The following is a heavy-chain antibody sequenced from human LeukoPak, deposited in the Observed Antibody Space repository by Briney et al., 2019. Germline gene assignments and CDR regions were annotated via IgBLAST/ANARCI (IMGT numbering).Heavy chain of an antibody. CDR3: ARGRGDYYDSSGYYRPSRYFDY. Sequence: SETLSLTCAVYGGSFSGYYWSWIRQPPGKGLEWIGEINHSGSTNYNPSLKSRVTISVDTSKNQFSLKLSSVTAADTAVYYCARGRGDYYDSSGYYRPSRYFDYWGQGTLVTVSS. D-gene: IGHD3-22*01. J-gene: IGHJ4*02. V-gene: IGHV4-34*01. CDR1: GGSFSGYY. CDR2: INHSGST.